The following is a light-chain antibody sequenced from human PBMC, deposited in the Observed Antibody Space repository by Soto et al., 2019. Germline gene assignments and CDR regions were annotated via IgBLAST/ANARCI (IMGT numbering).Light chain of an antibody. V-gene: IGLV1-44*01. Sequence: QSALTQPLSASGTPGQRVTISCSGSNSDIGTNTVNWYQQLPGTAPKLLIFSNNQRPSGVPDRFSGSKSGTSASLAISWLQSEDEADYYCATWDESLNGRVVFGGGTKVTVL. CDR2: SNN. CDR1: NSDIGTNT. J-gene: IGLJ2*01. CDR3: ATWDESLNGRVV.